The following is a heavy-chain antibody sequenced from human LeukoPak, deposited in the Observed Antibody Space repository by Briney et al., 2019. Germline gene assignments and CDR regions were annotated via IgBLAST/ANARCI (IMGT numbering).Heavy chain of an antibody. CDR3: ARVIPDYYGSGMSHGMDV. D-gene: IGHD3-10*01. V-gene: IGHV3-48*01. Sequence: QSGGSLRLSCAASGFTFSRYDMDWVRQAPGKGLEWVSYISGSSSTISYADAVKGRFIISRDSARKSLYLQMNTLRAEDTAVYYCARVIPDYYGSGMSHGMDVWGQGTTVTVSS. CDR1: GFTFSRYD. CDR2: ISGSSSTI. J-gene: IGHJ6*02.